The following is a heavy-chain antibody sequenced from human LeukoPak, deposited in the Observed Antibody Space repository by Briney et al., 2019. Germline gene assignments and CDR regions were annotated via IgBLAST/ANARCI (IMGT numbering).Heavy chain of an antibody. J-gene: IGHJ4*02. D-gene: IGHD6-6*01. V-gene: IGHV3-23*01. CDR2: ISGSGGST. CDR3: AKRPYSSSSPFDY. CDR1: GFTFSSYA. Sequence: GGTLRLSCAASGFTFSSYAMSWVRQAPGKGLEWVSAISGSGGSTYYADSVKGRFTISRDNSKNTWYLQMNSLRAEDTAVYYCAKRPYSSSSPFDYWGQGTLVTVSS.